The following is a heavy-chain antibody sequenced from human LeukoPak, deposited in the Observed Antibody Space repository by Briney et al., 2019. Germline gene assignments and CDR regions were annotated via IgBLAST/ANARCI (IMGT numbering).Heavy chain of an antibody. CDR2: INPNSGGT. J-gene: IGHJ4*02. V-gene: IGHV1-2*02. D-gene: IGHD1-26*01. Sequence: ASVKVSCKASGYTFTSYYMHWVRQAPGQGPEWMGRINPNSGGTNYAQKFQGRVTMTRDTSITTAYMELSRLRSDDTAVYYCARVYYTTDYWGQGTLVTVSS. CDR1: GYTFTSYY. CDR3: ARVYYTTDY.